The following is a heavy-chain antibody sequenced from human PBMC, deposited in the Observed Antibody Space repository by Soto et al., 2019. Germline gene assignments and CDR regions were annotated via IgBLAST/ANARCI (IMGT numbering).Heavy chain of an antibody. CDR3: TRDIGGKGAY. Sequence: EVQLVESGGGLVQPGGSLRLSCAASGFTFSSYWMHWVRQVPGKGLLWVSRIDEYGSTINYADSVRGRITTARDNARNTLYLEMNSLRAEDTALYYCTRDIGGKGAYWGPGTLVTVSS. V-gene: IGHV3-74*01. D-gene: IGHD3-10*01. CDR2: IDEYGSTI. J-gene: IGHJ4*02. CDR1: GFTFSSYW.